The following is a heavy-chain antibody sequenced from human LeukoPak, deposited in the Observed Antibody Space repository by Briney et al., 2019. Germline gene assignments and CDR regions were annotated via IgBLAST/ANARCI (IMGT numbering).Heavy chain of an antibody. Sequence: SETLSLTCAVYGGSFSGYYWSWIRQPPGKGLEWIGEINHSGSTNYNPSLKSRVTISVDTSKNRFSLKLSCVTAADTAVYYCASGTGGYDPQNYYHYYMDVWGKGTTVTISS. D-gene: IGHD5-12*01. V-gene: IGHV4-34*01. CDR3: ASGTGGYDPQNYYHYYMDV. CDR2: INHSGST. CDR1: GGSFSGYY. J-gene: IGHJ6*03.